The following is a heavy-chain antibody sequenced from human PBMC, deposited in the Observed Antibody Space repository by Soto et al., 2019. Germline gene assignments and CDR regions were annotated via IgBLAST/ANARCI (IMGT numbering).Heavy chain of an antibody. J-gene: IGHJ4*02. CDR3: ARASPRSDYYDYVWGSYPPVYFDY. CDR1: EGTFISYS. Sequence: PGGSLRLSCAASEGTFISYSMNWVRQAPGKGLEWISYISRDSSARHYADSVKGRFIISRDNGKSSLYLQMNSLRDEDTAVYYCARASPRSDYYDYVWGSYPPVYFDYWGQGTLVTVSS. V-gene: IGHV3-48*02. D-gene: IGHD3-16*02. CDR2: ISRDSSAR.